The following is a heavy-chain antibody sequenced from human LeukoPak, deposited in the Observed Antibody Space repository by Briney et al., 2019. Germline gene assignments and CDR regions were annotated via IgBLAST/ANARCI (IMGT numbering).Heavy chain of an antibody. CDR3: ARERWHVVVPARPQGEWYFDL. J-gene: IGHJ2*01. V-gene: IGHV4-30-4*08. D-gene: IGHD2-2*01. CDR1: GGSISSGDYY. CDR2: IYYSGST. Sequence: SQTLSLTCTVSGGSISSGDYYWSWIRQPPGKGLEWIGYIYYSGSTYYNPSLKSRVTISVDTSKNQFSLKLSSVTDADTAVYYCARERWHVVVPARPQGEWYFDLWGRGTLVTVSS.